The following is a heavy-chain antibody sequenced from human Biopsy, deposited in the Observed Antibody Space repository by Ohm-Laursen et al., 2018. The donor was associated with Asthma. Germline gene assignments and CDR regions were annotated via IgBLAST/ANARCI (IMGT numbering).Heavy chain of an antibody. CDR2: ISYSGST. V-gene: IGHV4-61*01. CDR1: GGSVSSGSHY. Sequence: SETLSLTCTVSGGSVSSGSHYWSWIRQPPGKGLEWIGYISYSGSTNYNPSLKSRVTISVDTSKNQFSLKLSSVTAADTAVYYCARDFVDSVMDYFDYWGQGTLVTVSS. CDR3: ARDFVDSVMDYFDY. J-gene: IGHJ4*02. D-gene: IGHD5-18*01.